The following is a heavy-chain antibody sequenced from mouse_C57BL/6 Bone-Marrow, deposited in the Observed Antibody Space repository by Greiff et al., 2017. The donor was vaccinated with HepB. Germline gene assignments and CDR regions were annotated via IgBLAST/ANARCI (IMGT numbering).Heavy chain of an antibody. J-gene: IGHJ1*03. CDR3: TFYYYGSRGYFDV. CDR1: GFNIKDDY. D-gene: IGHD1-1*01. CDR2: IDPENGDT. Sequence: VHVKQSGAELVRPGASVKLSCTASGFNIKDDYMHWVKQRPEQGLEWIGWIDPENGDTEYASKFQGKATITADTSSNTAYLQLSSLTSEDTAVYYCTFYYYGSRGYFDVWGTGTTVTVSS. V-gene: IGHV14-4*01.